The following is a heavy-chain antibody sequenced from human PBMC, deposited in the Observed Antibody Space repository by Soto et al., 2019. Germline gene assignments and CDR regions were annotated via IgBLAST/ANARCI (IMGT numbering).Heavy chain of an antibody. CDR1: GFTFDDYT. V-gene: IGHV3-43*01. CDR3: EKDSLKATYYYDSSGYYGVLSDAFDI. D-gene: IGHD3-22*01. CDR2: ISWDGGST. Sequence: GGSLRLSCAASGFTFDDYTMHWVRQAPGKGLEWVSLISWDGGSTYYADSVKGRFTISRDNSKNSLYLQMNSLRTEDTALYYCEKDSLKATYYYDSSGYYGVLSDAFDIWGQGTMVTVSS. J-gene: IGHJ3*02.